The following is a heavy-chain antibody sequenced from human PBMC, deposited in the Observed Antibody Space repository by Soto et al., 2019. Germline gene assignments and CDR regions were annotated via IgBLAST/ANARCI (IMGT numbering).Heavy chain of an antibody. CDR2: IRRKVNGYTT. Sequence: GGSLRLSCAASGFTFSDHYMDWFRQAPGKGLEWVGRIRRKVNGYTTEYAASVKGRFTISRDDSKTSLYLQMNSLKTEDTAVYYCTTLGLYGRLDPWGQGTLVTVSS. CDR3: TTLGLYGRLDP. D-gene: IGHD4-17*01. V-gene: IGHV3-72*01. J-gene: IGHJ5*02. CDR1: GFTFSDHY.